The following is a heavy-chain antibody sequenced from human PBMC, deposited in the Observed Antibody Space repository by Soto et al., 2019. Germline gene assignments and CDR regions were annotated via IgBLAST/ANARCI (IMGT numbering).Heavy chain of an antibody. Sequence: QVQLVQSGAEVKKPGASVKLSCKTSGYTFTTYSMHWVRQAPGQGLECMGWINTANGNTKYSQKFQGRVSITRDTSASTAHMELRSLRSEDTAVYYCARVPSSHTSGWYYFDYWGQGTLVTVSS. J-gene: IGHJ4*02. CDR1: GYTFTTYS. D-gene: IGHD6-19*01. CDR2: INTANGNT. CDR3: ARVPSSHTSGWYYFDY. V-gene: IGHV1-3*04.